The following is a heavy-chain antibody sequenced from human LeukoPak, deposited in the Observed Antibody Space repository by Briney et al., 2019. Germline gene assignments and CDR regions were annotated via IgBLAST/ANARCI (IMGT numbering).Heavy chain of an antibody. D-gene: IGHD3-10*01. CDR2: ISWNSGSI. J-gene: IGHJ3*02. V-gene: IGHV3-9*01. Sequence: GGSLRLSCAASGFTFDDYAMHWVRQAPGKGLEWVSGISWNSGSIGYADSVKGRFTISRDNAKNSLYLQMNSLRAEDTALYYCAKGFDSYYGSGSHTNDAFDIWGQGTMVTVSS. CDR3: AKGFDSYYGSGSHTNDAFDI. CDR1: GFTFDDYA.